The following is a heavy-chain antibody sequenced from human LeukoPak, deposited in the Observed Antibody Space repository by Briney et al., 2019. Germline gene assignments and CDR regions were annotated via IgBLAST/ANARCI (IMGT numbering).Heavy chain of an antibody. D-gene: IGHD3-9*01. V-gene: IGHV4-4*02. CDR2: IYHGGST. CDR3: ARDHQLGLDILTGYRAFDI. J-gene: IGHJ3*02. Sequence: SETLSLTCAVSGGSISSSNWWSWVRQPPGKGLEWIGEIYHGGSTNYNPSLKSRVTTSVDKSKNQFSLKLSSVTAADTAVYYCARDHQLGLDILTGYRAFDIWGQGTMVTVSS. CDR1: GGSISSSNW.